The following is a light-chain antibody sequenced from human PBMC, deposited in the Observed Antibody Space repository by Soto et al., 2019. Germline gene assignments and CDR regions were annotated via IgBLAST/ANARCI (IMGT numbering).Light chain of an antibody. J-gene: IGLJ2*01. V-gene: IGLV2-23*02. Sequence: QSALTQPATVSGSPGQSITISCTGTSNDVGGYDLVSWYQQHPGKAPKLMIYEATKRPSGVSDRFSGSRSGNTASLTISALQAEDEAVYSCCSFAGGATFVFGGGTKLTVL. CDR1: SNDVGGYDL. CDR2: EAT. CDR3: CSFAGGATFV.